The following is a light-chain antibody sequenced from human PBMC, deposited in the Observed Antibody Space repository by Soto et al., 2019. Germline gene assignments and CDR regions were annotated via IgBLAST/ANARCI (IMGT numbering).Light chain of an antibody. CDR2: GAS. CDR1: QSVSSN. Sequence: EIVMTQSPATLSVSPGERATLSCRASQSVSSNLAWYQQKPGQAPRLLIYGASTRATGIPARFSGSGSGTEFTLTISSPQSEDFAVYYCQQRSNWPPLTFGGGTKVDIK. V-gene: IGKV3-15*01. J-gene: IGKJ4*01. CDR3: QQRSNWPPLT.